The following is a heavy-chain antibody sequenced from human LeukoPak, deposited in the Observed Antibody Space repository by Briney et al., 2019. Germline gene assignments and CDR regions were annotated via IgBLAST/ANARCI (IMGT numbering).Heavy chain of an antibody. CDR3: ARDRAGGYNYGDYFDN. J-gene: IGHJ4*02. Sequence: GGSLRLSCAASGFIVSSNYMSWVRQAAGKGLEWVSVIYGSSRTYYADSVKGRFTISRDNSKNTVYLQMDSLRAEDTAVYYCARDRAGGYNYGDYFDNWGQGTLVTVSS. CDR2: IYGSSRT. V-gene: IGHV3-66*01. D-gene: IGHD5-18*01. CDR1: GFIVSSNY.